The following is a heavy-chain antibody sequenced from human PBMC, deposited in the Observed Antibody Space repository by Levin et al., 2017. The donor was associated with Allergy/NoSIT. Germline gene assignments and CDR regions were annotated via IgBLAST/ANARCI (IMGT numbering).Heavy chain of an antibody. CDR2: ISWNSGDI. CDR1: GFTFNNYA. CDR3: TRGQGLTT. Sequence: PGGSLSLSCAASGFTFNNYAMHWVRQAPGKGLQWVSGISWNSGDIAYAESVKGRFTISRDNAKNSLFLQMNSLRPGDTAVYYCTRGQGLTTWGQGTLVTVSS. J-gene: IGHJ4*01. V-gene: IGHV3-9*01. D-gene: IGHD4-17*01.